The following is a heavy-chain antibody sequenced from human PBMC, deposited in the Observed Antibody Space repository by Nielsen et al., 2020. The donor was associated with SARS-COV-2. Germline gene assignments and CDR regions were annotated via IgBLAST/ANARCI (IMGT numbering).Heavy chain of an antibody. CDR2: ISSSGSTI. CDR1: GFTFSSYE. V-gene: IGHV3-48*03. J-gene: IGHJ6*02. Sequence: GESLKISCAASGFTFSSYEMNWVRQAPGKGLEWVSYISSSGSTIYYADSVKGRFTISRDNAKNSLYLQMNSLRAGDTAVYYCARAYHDYGDFQNYYYGMDVWGQGTTVTVSS. CDR3: ARAYHDYGDFQNYYYGMDV. D-gene: IGHD4-17*01.